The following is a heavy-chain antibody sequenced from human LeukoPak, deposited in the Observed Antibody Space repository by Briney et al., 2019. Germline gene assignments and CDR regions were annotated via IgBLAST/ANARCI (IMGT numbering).Heavy chain of an antibody. CDR2: IYHSGST. CDR3: ARRRDGYNGAVDY. Sequence: SETLSLTCTVSGGSISSYYWSWIRQPPGKGLEWIGYIYHSGSTYYNPSLKSRVTISVDRSKNQFSLKLSSVTAADTAVYYCARRRDGYNGAVDYWGQGTLVTVSS. J-gene: IGHJ4*02. D-gene: IGHD5-24*01. CDR1: GGSISSYY. V-gene: IGHV4-59*12.